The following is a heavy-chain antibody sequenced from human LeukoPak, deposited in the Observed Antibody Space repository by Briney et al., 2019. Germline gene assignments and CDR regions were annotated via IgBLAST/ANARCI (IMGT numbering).Heavy chain of an antibody. CDR1: GITFSNYG. Sequence: PGRSLRLSCAASGITFSNYGMHWVRQAPGKGLEWVAVIWYDGSNKYYADSVKGRFTISRDNSKNTLYLQMNSLRAEDTAVYYCAREFETPAYYYYYGMDVWGQGTTVTVSS. D-gene: IGHD2-2*01. CDR2: IWYDGSNK. J-gene: IGHJ6*02. CDR3: AREFETPAYYYYYGMDV. V-gene: IGHV3-33*01.